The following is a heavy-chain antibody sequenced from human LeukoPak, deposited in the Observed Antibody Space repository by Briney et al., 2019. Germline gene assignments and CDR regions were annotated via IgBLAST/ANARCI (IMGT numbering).Heavy chain of an antibody. CDR1: GFTVSSNY. Sequence: GGSLRLSCSASGFTVSSNYMSWVRQAPGKGLEWVSIIYSGGSTYYADSVKGRFTISRANSKNTLYLQMNSLRAEDTAVYYCARVLSSYGQIDYWGQGTLVTVSS. CDR3: ARVLSSYGQIDY. J-gene: IGHJ4*02. V-gene: IGHV3-53*01. CDR2: IYSGGST. D-gene: IGHD5-18*01.